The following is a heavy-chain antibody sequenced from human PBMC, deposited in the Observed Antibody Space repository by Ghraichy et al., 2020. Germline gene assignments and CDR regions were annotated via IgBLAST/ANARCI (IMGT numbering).Heavy chain of an antibody. Sequence: GGSLRLSCAASGFTFSSYGIHWVRQAPGTGLEWVAVISYDGINKYYADSVKGRFTISRDISKNTLYLQMNSLRAEDTAVYYCAKLIEGPTYYYFGMDVWGRGTTVTVSS. J-gene: IGHJ6*02. CDR2: ISYDGINK. CDR3: AKLIEGPTYYYFGMDV. V-gene: IGHV3-30*18. CDR1: GFTFSSYG.